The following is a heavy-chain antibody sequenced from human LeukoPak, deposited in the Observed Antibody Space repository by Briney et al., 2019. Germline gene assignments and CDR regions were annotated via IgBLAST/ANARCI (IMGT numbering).Heavy chain of an antibody. V-gene: IGHV1-18*01. CDR2: ISAYNGNT. D-gene: IGHD3-22*01. Sequence: ASVKVSCKASGYTFTSYGISWVRQAPGQGLEWMGWISAYNGNTNYAQKLQGRVTMTTDTSTSTAYMELRSPRSDDTAVYYCARDTDSSGYYYADYWGQGTLVTVSS. CDR1: GYTFTSYG. J-gene: IGHJ4*02. CDR3: ARDTDSSGYYYADY.